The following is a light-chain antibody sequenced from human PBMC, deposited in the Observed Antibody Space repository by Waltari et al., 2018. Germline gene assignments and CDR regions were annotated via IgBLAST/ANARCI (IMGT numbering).Light chain of an antibody. J-gene: IGKJ1*01. CDR3: QQYYSTPRT. Sequence: DIVMTQSPDSLAVSLGERATINCKSRQSVLYSSNNKNYLAWYQQKPGQPPKRLIYWASTRESGVPDRFSGSGSGTDFTLTISSLQAEDEAVYYCQQYYSTPRTFGQGTKVEIK. CDR2: WAS. CDR1: QSVLYSSNNKNY. V-gene: IGKV4-1*01.